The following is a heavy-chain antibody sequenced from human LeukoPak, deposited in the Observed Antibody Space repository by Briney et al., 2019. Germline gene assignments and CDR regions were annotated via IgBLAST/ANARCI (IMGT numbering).Heavy chain of an antibody. CDR3: ARDRGQRVPNNFDY. CDR1: GYTFTSYG. D-gene: IGHD6-25*01. V-gene: IGHV1-18*01. Sequence: ASVKVSRKASGYTFTSYGISTVRPAPGQGLERMGWISTYNGNTNYAQKLQGRVTMTTDTSTSTAYMELRSLRSDDAAVYYCARDRGQRVPNNFDYGRQGTVDTVSS. CDR2: ISTYNGNT. J-gene: IGHJ4*02.